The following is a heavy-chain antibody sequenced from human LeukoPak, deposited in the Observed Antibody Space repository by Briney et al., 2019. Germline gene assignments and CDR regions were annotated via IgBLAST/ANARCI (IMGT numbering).Heavy chain of an antibody. D-gene: IGHD3-10*01. CDR2: IYYSGST. V-gene: IGHV4-59*01. J-gene: IGHJ4*02. Sequence: SSETLSLTCTVSGGSISSYYWSWIRQPPGKGLEWIGYIYYSGSTNYNPSLKSRVTISVDTSKNQFSLKLSSVTAADTAVYYCARSVLLWFGELPYYFDYWGQGTLVTVSS. CDR3: ARSVLLWFGELPYYFDY. CDR1: GGSISSYY.